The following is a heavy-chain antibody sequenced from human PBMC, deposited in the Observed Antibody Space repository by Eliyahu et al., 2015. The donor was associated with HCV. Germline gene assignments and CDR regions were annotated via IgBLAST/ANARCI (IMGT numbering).Heavy chain of an antibody. CDR1: GGSFXXCY. D-gene: IGHD6-13*01. J-gene: IGHJ4*02. V-gene: IGHV4-34*01. Sequence: QVQLQQWGAGLLKPSETLSLTCAVXGGSFXXCYWXGWSRQPPGKGLGWIGEINHSGSINYNPSLKSRVTISVDTSKNQFSLKLTSVTAADTAVYYCARGFPYSSSWYQSLYYWGQGTLVTVSS. CDR2: INHSGSI. CDR3: ARGFPYSSSWYQSLYY.